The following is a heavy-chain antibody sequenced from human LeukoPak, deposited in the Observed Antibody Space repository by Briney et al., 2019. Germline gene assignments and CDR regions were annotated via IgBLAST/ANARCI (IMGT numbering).Heavy chain of an antibody. V-gene: IGHV4-30-2*01. CDR2: IYHSGST. CDR1: GGSISSGGYS. Sequence: SQTLSLTCAVSGGSISSGGYSWSWIRQPPGKGLEWIGYIYHSGSTYYNPSLKSRVTISVDRSKNQFSLKLSSVTAADTAVYYCARASTHLGLGAFDIWGQGTMVTVS. J-gene: IGHJ3*02. CDR3: ARASTHLGLGAFDI. D-gene: IGHD3-10*01.